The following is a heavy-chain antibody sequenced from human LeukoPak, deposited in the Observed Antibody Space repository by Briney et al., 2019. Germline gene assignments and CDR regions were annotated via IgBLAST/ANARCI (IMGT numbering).Heavy chain of an antibody. CDR3: ARDSDY. J-gene: IGHJ4*02. CDR2: INHSGST. CDR1: GYSISSSYY. Sequence: SETLSLTCTVSGYSISSSYYWSWIRQPPGKGLEWIGEINHSGSTNYNPSLKSRVTISVDTSKNQFSLKLSSVTAADTAVYYCARDSDYWGQGTLVTVSS. V-gene: IGHV4-38-2*02.